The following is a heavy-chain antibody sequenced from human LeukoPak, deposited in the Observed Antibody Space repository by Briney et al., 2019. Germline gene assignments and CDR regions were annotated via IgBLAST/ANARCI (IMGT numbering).Heavy chain of an antibody. D-gene: IGHD3-22*01. CDR1: GYTFTSYG. J-gene: IGHJ4*02. Sequence: GASVKVSCKASGYTFTSYGISWVRQAPGQGLEWMGWISAYNGNTNYAQKLQGRVTMTTDTSTSTAYMELRSLRSDDTAVYYCARLSAYYYDSSGYYFDYWGQGTLVTVSS. V-gene: IGHV1-18*01. CDR3: ARLSAYYYDSSGYYFDY. CDR2: ISAYNGNT.